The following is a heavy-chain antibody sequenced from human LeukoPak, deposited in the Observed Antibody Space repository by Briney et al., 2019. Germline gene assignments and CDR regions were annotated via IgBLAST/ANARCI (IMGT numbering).Heavy chain of an antibody. J-gene: IGHJ3*02. V-gene: IGHV3-15*01. D-gene: IGHD4-23*01. CDR2: IKSKTDGGTT. Sequence: GGSLRLSCAASGFTFSNAWMSWVRQAPGKGLEWVGRIKSKTDGGTTDYAAPVKGRFTISRDDSKNTLYLQMNSLKTEDTAVYYCTIPYGGTRAFDIWGQGTMVTVSS. CDR3: TIPYGGTRAFDI. CDR1: GFTFSNAW.